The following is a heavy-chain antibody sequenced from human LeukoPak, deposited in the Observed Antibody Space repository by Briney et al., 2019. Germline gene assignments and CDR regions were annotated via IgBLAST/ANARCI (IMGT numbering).Heavy chain of an antibody. CDR1: GGSISSYY. V-gene: IGHV4-59*01. D-gene: IGHD6-13*01. CDR2: IYYSGST. J-gene: IGHJ6*02. CDR3: ARDSPYSSSWYNYYYYGMDV. Sequence: SETLSLTCTVSGGSISSYYWSWIRQPPGKGLEWIGYIYYSGSTNYNPSLKSRVTISVDTSKNQFSLKLSSVTAADTAVYYCARDSPYSSSWYNYYYYGMDVWGQGTTVTVSS.